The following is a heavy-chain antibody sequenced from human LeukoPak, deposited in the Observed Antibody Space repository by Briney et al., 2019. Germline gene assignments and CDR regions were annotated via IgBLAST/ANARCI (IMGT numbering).Heavy chain of an antibody. CDR2: IYSGGST. V-gene: IGHV3-53*01. D-gene: IGHD1-14*01. CDR3: ARAELTDSAFDI. J-gene: IGHJ3*02. Sequence: GGSLRLSCAASGFTVSSNYMSWVRQAPGKGLEWVSVIYSGGSTYYADSVKGRFTISRDNSKNTLYLQMNSLRAEDTAVYYCARAELTDSAFDIWGQGTMVTVSS. CDR1: GFTVSSNY.